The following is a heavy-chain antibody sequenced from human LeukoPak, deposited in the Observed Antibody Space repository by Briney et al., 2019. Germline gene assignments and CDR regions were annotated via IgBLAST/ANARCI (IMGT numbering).Heavy chain of an antibody. CDR2: IYTSGST. Sequence: SETLSLTCTVSGGSISSGSYYWSWIRQPAGKGLEWIGRIYTSGSTNYNPSLKSRVTISVDTSKNQFSLKLSSVTAADTAVYYCARDYYSNYVSWGQGTLVTVSS. D-gene: IGHD4-11*01. V-gene: IGHV4-61*02. J-gene: IGHJ5*02. CDR1: GGSISSGSYY. CDR3: ARDYYSNYVS.